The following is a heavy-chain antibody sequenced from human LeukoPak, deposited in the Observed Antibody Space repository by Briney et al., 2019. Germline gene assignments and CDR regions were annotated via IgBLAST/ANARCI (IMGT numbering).Heavy chain of an antibody. CDR2: IRYDGSNE. J-gene: IGHJ4*02. D-gene: IGHD2-2*01. Sequence: GGSLRLSCAASGFTFSTYGMHWVRQAPGKGLEWVALIRYDGSNEYYAESVSGRFTISRDNSKNTLYLQMNSLRAEDTAVFYCAKDRQRYCISTTCRNGFDCWGQGTLVTVSS. CDR3: AKDRQRYCISTTCRNGFDC. V-gene: IGHV3-30*02. CDR1: GFTFSTYG.